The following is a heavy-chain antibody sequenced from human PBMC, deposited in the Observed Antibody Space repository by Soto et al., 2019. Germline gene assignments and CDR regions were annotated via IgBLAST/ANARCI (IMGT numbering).Heavy chain of an antibody. Sequence: LSLTCTVSGGSISSSSYYWGWIRQPPGKGLEWIGSIYYSGSTYYNPSLKSRVTISVDTSKNQFSLKLSSVTAADTAVYYCARHRGGAAAPFTANWCDPWGQGTLVTVSS. J-gene: IGHJ5*02. CDR1: GGSISSSSYY. V-gene: IGHV4-39*01. CDR3: ARHRGGAAAPFTANWCDP. CDR2: IYYSGST. D-gene: IGHD6-13*01.